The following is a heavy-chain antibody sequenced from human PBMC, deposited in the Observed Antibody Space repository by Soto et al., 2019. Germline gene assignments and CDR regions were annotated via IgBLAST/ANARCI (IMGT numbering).Heavy chain of an antibody. J-gene: IGHJ3*02. D-gene: IGHD3-22*01. V-gene: IGHV3-74*01. Sequence: GGSLRLSCAASGFTFSSYWMHWVRQAPGKGLEWVSRINSDGSSTSYADSVKGRFTISRDNAKNTLYLQMNSLRAEDTAVYYCARAHVYDSSGDSLGDAFDIWGQGTMVTVSS. CDR2: INSDGSST. CDR3: ARAHVYDSSGDSLGDAFDI. CDR1: GFTFSSYW.